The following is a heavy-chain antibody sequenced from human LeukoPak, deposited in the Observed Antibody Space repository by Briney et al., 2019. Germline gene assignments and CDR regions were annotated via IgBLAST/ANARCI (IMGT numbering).Heavy chain of an antibody. CDR3: ARDQLPYCSSTSCPGGWFDP. D-gene: IGHD2-2*01. CDR1: GFTFSSYA. Sequence: PGRSLRLSCAASGFTFSSYAMHWVRQAPGKGLEWVPVISYDGSNKYYADSVKGRFTISRDNSKNTLYLQMNSLRAEDTAVYYCARDQLPYCSSTSCPGGWFDPWGQGTLVTVSS. CDR2: ISYDGSNK. J-gene: IGHJ5*02. V-gene: IGHV3-30-3*01.